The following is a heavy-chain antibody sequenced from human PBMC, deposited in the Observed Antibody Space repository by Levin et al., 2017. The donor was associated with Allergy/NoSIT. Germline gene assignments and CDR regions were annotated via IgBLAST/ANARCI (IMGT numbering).Heavy chain of an antibody. J-gene: IGHJ2*01. Sequence: GESLKISCAASGFTFSSYAMSWVRQAPGKGLEWVSAISGSGGSTYYADSVKGRFTISRDNSKNTLYLQMNSLRAEDTAVYYCAKVTPGLVWYFDLWGRGTLVTVSS. CDR2: ISGSGGST. CDR3: AKVTPGLVWYFDL. V-gene: IGHV3-23*01. CDR1: GFTFSSYA. D-gene: IGHD1-14*01.